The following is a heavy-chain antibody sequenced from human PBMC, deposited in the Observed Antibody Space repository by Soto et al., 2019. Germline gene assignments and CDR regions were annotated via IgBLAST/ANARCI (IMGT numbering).Heavy chain of an antibody. J-gene: IGHJ6*02. Sequence: EVQLVESGGGLVQPGGSLRLSCAASGFTFSSYSMNWVRQAPGKGLEWVSYISSSSSTIYYADSVKGRFTISRDNAKNSLYLQMNSLRDEDTAVYYCARDHGGYSYVHYYYYYGMDVWGQGTTVTVSS. CDR3: ARDHGGYSYVHYYYYYGMDV. D-gene: IGHD5-18*01. CDR2: ISSSSSTI. V-gene: IGHV3-48*02. CDR1: GFTFSSYS.